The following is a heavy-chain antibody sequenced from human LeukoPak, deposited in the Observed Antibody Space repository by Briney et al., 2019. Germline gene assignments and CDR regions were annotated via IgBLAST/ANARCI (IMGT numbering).Heavy chain of an antibody. CDR3: AKEEWGFGEFPLFMDV. Sequence: GGSLRLSCAASGFTVSIYAMSWVRQPPGKVLEWVSAIIGSGGSTYYADSVKGRFTISRDKSKNTLYLQMNSLRAEDTAVYCAKEEWGFGEFPLFMDVWGKGTTVTISS. V-gene: IGHV3-23*01. CDR1: GFTVSIYA. J-gene: IGHJ6*03. CDR2: IIGSGGST. D-gene: IGHD3-10*01.